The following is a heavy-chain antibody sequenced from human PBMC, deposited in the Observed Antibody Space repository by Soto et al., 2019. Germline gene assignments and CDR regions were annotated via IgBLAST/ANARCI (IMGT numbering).Heavy chain of an antibody. Sequence: QVQLVESGGGVVQPGKSLRLSCATSGFFFSSFSMHWVRRAPGKGLEWLAVIASDGSPHNIAESVTGRFTVSRDNFKNILYLQIDSLRPEDSAVYYCAKDPPSMVTSYVDSWGQGTLVTVSS. CDR1: GFFFSSFS. D-gene: IGHD5-18*01. CDR2: IASDGSPH. V-gene: IGHV3-30*18. CDR3: AKDPPSMVTSYVDS. J-gene: IGHJ4*02.